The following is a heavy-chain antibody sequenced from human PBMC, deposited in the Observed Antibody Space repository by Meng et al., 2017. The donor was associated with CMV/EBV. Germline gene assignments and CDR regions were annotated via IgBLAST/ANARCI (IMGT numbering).Heavy chain of an antibody. D-gene: IGHD3-10*01. Sequence: GSLRLSCAVYGGSFSGYYWSWIRQPPGKGLEWIGEINHSGSTNYNPSLKSRVTISVDTYKNQFSLKLSSVTAADTAVYYCARGQGWVRGVGAKRLRPNWFDPWGQGTLVTVSS. V-gene: IGHV4-34*01. CDR3: ARGQGWVRGVGAKRLRPNWFDP. J-gene: IGHJ5*02. CDR1: GGSFSGYY. CDR2: INHSGST.